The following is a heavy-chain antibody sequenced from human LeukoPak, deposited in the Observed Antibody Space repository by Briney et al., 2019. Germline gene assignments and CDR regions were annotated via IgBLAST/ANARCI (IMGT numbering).Heavy chain of an antibody. D-gene: IGHD3-3*01. CDR1: GFTFSSYA. Sequence: TGGSLRLSCAASGFTFSSYAMSWVRQAPGKGLEWVSGISGSGGSTHYADSVKGRFTISRDNSENTLYLQMNSLRAEDTAIYYCAKEGSFWSGVYAFDIWGQGTMVTVSS. J-gene: IGHJ3*02. V-gene: IGHV3-23*01. CDR2: ISGSGGST. CDR3: AKEGSFWSGVYAFDI.